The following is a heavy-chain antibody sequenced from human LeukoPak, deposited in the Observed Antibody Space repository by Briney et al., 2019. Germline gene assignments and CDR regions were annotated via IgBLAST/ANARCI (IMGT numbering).Heavy chain of an antibody. CDR3: ARVVRFGKYYFDY. J-gene: IGHJ4*02. D-gene: IGHD3-10*01. CDR2: ISSSSSYI. Sequence: GGSLRLSCAASGFTFSSYSMNWVRQAPGKGLEWVSSISSSSSYIYYADSVKGRFTIPRDNAKNSLYLQMNSLRSDDTAVYYCARVVRFGKYYFDYWGQGTLVTVSS. V-gene: IGHV3-21*04. CDR1: GFTFSSYS.